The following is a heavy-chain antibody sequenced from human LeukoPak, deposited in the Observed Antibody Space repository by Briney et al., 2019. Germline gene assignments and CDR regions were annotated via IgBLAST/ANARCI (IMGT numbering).Heavy chain of an antibody. CDR1: GGSFSGYY. D-gene: IGHD3-10*01. J-gene: IGHJ4*02. CDR2: INHSGST. Sequence: SETLSLTCAVYGGSFSGYYWSWIRQPPGKGLEWIGEINHSGSTNYNPSLKSRVTISVDTSKNQFSLKLSSVTAADTAVYYCAKNGYSYGSGGARLTKARPFDYGGQGTLVTVSP. CDR3: AKNGYSYGSGGARLTKARPFDY. V-gene: IGHV4-34*01.